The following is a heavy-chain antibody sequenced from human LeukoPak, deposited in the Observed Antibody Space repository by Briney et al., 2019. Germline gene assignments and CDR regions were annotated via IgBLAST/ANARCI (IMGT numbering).Heavy chain of an antibody. J-gene: IGHJ3*02. CDR1: GFTFSSYA. Sequence: GGSLRLSCAASGFTFSSYAMSWVRQAPGKGLEWVSAISGSGGSTYYADSVKGRFTISRDNSKNTLYLQMNSLRAEDTAVYYCARDQTMVRGVIITGGAFDIWGQGTMVTVSS. V-gene: IGHV3-23*01. CDR2: ISGSGGST. D-gene: IGHD3-10*01. CDR3: ARDQTMVRGVIITGGAFDI.